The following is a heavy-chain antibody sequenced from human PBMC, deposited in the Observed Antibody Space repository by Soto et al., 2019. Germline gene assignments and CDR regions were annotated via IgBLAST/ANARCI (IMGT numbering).Heavy chain of an antibody. D-gene: IGHD2-15*01. J-gene: IGHJ5*02. Sequence: SETLSLTYTVSGGAVDNGGFYWSWIRQQPGKGLEWIGHICCSGSSHYNPSLRSRVTISMDTSKNDLSLKLKSVTAADTVMHYSPRATRPCGQGPLVTVSS. CDR2: ICCSGSS. CDR1: GGAVDNGGFY. CDR3: PRATRP. V-gene: IGHV4-31*03.